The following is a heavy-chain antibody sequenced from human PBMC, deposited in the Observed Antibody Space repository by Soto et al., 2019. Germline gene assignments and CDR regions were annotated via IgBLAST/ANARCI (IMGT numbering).Heavy chain of an antibody. D-gene: IGHD2-15*01. V-gene: IGHV4-34*01. CDR2: INHSGST. Sequence: TLSLTCAVYGGSFSDYYWSWIRQPPGKGLEWIGEINHSGSTNYNPSLKSRVTISVDTSKNQFSLKLSSVTAADTAVYYCARGLGGCSGGSCYSGYYFDYWGQGTLVTVSS. CDR1: GGSFSDYY. J-gene: IGHJ4*02. CDR3: ARGLGGCSGGSCYSGYYFDY.